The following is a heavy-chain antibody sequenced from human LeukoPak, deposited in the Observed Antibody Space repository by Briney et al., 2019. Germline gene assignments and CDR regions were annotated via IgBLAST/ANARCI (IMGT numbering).Heavy chain of an antibody. D-gene: IGHD3-22*01. CDR2: VSGAGTTT. J-gene: IGHJ2*01. Sequence: GGSLRHSCAASGFTFSSYAMSWVRQAPGKGLEWVSAVSGAGTTTYYTDSVKGRFTISRDNSKNTLYLQMDSLRPEDTAAYYCVKKNDYDTRETFYAWWYFQLWGRGALVTVSS. CDR1: GFTFSSYA. CDR3: VKKNDYDTRETFYAWWYFQL. V-gene: IGHV3-23*01.